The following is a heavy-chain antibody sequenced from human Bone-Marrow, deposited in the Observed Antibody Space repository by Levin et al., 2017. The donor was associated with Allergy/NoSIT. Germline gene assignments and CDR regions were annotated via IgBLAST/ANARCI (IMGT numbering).Heavy chain of an antibody. D-gene: IGHD6-19*01. V-gene: IGHV3-74*01. CDR2: INNDGSST. J-gene: IGHJ4*02. CDR3: VRTLGWRNPFDS. Sequence: GESLKISCAASGFTFSDYWMHWVRQAPGKGLVWVSRINNDGSSTIYADSVRGRFTISRDNAKNTVYLQMNGLRVEDTAVYYCVRTLGWRNPFDSWGQGTLVTVSS. CDR1: GFTFSDYW.